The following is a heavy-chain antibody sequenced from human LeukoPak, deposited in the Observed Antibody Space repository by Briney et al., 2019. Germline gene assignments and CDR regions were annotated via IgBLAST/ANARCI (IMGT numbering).Heavy chain of an antibody. CDR1: GFTFSNYV. CDR3: AKAPRRTNAIDY. Sequence: GALRLSCAASGFTFSNYVMSWVRQAPGKGLEWVSAISGNGDITYYADSVKGRFTISRDNSKNTLNLQMNGLRAEDTAVYYCAKAPRRTNAIDYWGQGILVTVSS. V-gene: IGHV3-23*01. D-gene: IGHD2-8*01. CDR2: ISGNGDIT. J-gene: IGHJ4*02.